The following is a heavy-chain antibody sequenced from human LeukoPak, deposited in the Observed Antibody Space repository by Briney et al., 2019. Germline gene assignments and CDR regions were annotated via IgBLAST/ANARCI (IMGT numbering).Heavy chain of an antibody. Sequence: SETLSLTCAVYGGSFSGYYWSWIRQPPGKGLEWIGEINHSGSTKYNPSLKSRVTISVDTSKNQFSLKLSSVTAADTAVYYCERRLATWPTNWFDPWGQGTLVTVSS. V-gene: IGHV4-34*01. CDR2: INHSGST. CDR1: GGSFSGYY. J-gene: IGHJ5*02. D-gene: IGHD1-26*01. CDR3: ERRLATWPTNWFDP.